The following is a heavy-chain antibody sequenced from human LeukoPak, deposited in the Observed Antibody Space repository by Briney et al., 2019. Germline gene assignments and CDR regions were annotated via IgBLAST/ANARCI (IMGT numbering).Heavy chain of an antibody. Sequence: GRSLRLSCAASGFTFSSYAMHWVRQAPGKGLEWVAVISYDGSNKYYADSVKGRFTISRGNSKNTLYLQMNSLRAENTAVYYCAREGGIAAAFDYWGQGTLVTVSS. CDR2: ISYDGSNK. J-gene: IGHJ4*02. V-gene: IGHV3-30*01. D-gene: IGHD6-13*01. CDR1: GFTFSSYA. CDR3: AREGGIAAAFDY.